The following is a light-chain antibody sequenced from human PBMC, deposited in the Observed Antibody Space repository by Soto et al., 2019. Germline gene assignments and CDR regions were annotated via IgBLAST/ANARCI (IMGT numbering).Light chain of an antibody. CDR2: AAS. J-gene: IGKJ1*01. CDR1: QSISSY. Sequence: DIQMTQSPSSLSASVGDRVTITCRASQSISSYLNWYQQKPGRAPKLLIYAASSLQSGVPSRFSGSGSGTDFTLTISSLQPEDFATYYCQQSYSNQWTFGQGTKVEIK. CDR3: QQSYSNQWT. V-gene: IGKV1-39*01.